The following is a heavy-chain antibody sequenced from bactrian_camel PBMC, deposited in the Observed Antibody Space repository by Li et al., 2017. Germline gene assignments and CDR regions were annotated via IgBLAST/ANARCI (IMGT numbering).Heavy chain of an antibody. Sequence: HVQLVESGGGSVQAGGSLRLSCVVSGHTYCKYVMTWYRQPPGKEREFVSAFEYDGSTSYADSVKGRFTISQDNAKSTTYLQMNSLKPEDTAMYYCAADRNPPYCSPDYCFADNWGQGTQVTVS. CDR2: FEYDGST. CDR1: GHTYCKYV. J-gene: IGHJ4*01. CDR3: AADRNPPYCSPDYCFADN. V-gene: IGHV3S53*01. D-gene: IGHD1*01.